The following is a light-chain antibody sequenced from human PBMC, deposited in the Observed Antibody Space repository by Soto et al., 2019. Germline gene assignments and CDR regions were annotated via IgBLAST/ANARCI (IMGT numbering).Light chain of an antibody. Sequence: EIVLTQSPGTLSLSPGERATLSCRASQSVTKNNLNWYQQKPGQAPRLLIYGASNRATGIPARFSGSGSGTDFTLTISSLEPEDFAVYYCQQHSHWPPWTFGQGTKVDIK. CDR3: QQHSHWPPWT. CDR1: QSVTKNN. J-gene: IGKJ1*01. CDR2: GAS. V-gene: IGKV3-11*01.